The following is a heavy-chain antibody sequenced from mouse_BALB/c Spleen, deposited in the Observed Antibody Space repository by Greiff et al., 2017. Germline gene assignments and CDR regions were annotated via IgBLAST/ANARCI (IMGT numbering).Heavy chain of an antibody. V-gene: IGHV3-8*02. CDR2: ISYSGST. CDR3: ARRDDGYFYWYFDV. J-gene: IGHJ1*01. D-gene: IGHD2-3*01. CDR1: GDSITSGY. Sequence: EVKLVESGPSLVKPSQTLSLTCSVTGDSITSGYWNWIRKFPGNKLEYMGYISYSGSTYYNPSLKSRISITRDTSKNQYYLQLNSVTTEDTATYYCARRDDGYFYWYFDVWGAGTTVTVSS.